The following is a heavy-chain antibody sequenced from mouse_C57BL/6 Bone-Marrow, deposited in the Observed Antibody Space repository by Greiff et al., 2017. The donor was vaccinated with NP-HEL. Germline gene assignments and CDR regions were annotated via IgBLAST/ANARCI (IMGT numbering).Heavy chain of an antibody. CDR1: GYAFSSSW. J-gene: IGHJ2*01. D-gene: IGHD2-3*01. Sequence: VMLVESGPELVKPGASVKISCKASGYAFSSSWMNWVKQRPGKGLEWIGRIYPGDGDTNYNGKFKGKATLTADKSSSTAYMQLSSLTSEDSAVYFCARNGIYDGYYTFFDYWGQGTTLTVSS. CDR2: IYPGDGDT. V-gene: IGHV1-82*01. CDR3: ARNGIYDGYYTFFDY.